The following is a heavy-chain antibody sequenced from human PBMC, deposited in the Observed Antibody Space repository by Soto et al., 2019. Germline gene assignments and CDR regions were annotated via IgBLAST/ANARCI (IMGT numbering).Heavy chain of an antibody. V-gene: IGHV2-5*02. CDR3: AHRVSYSVSYDVRWFDS. J-gene: IGHJ5*01. CDR1: GFSLNNGGVG. Sequence: QITLKESGPTLVEPTETLTLTCSFSGFSLNNGGVGVGWFRQAPGKALECLGIIYWDNDRRYNPSLKKRLTITKDASRNQVTLTMTNMEPEDTGTYYCAHRVSYSVSYDVRWFDSWGQGTPVTVS. CDR2: IYWDNDR. D-gene: IGHD2-15*01.